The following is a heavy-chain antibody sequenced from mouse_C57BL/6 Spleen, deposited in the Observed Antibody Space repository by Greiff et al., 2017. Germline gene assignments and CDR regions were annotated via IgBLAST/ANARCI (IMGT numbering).Heavy chain of an antibody. V-gene: IGHV1-80*01. CDR3: ARRDGYPYYFDY. CDR1: GYAFSSYW. CDR2: IYPGDGDT. D-gene: IGHD2-3*01. J-gene: IGHJ2*01. Sequence: QVHVKQSGAELVKPGASVKISCKASGYAFSSYWMNWVKQRPGKGLEWIGQIYPGDGDTNYNGKFKGKATLTADKSSSTAYMQLSSLTSEDSAVYFCARRDGYPYYFDYWGQGTTLTVSS.